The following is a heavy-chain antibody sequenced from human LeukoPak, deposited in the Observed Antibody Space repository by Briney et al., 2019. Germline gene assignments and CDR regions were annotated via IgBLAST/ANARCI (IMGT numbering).Heavy chain of an antibody. V-gene: IGHV4-39*07. CDR2: LHYSGST. J-gene: IGHJ5*02. CDR3: ARVQQLDWFDP. Sequence: SETLFLTCSASGGSIGSITYYWAWIRQPPGKGLEWIGSLHYSGSTDNNPSLKSRVTISVDTSKNQFSLKLSSVTAADTAVYYCARVQQLDWFDPWGQGTLVTVSS. CDR1: GGSIGSITYY. D-gene: IGHD6-13*01.